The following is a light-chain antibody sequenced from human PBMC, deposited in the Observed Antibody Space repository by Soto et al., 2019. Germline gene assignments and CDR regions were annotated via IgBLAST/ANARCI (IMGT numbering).Light chain of an antibody. J-gene: IGKJ2*02. Sequence: DIQLTQSPSTLSASVGDRVTITCRASQSVTNWWDWYQQEPGKAPKLLINKASELQSGSPSRISGSGSGTEVTLTISSLQPEDNGTSYCQQFNAYSPCTFGQGTSVEI. CDR1: QSVTNW. V-gene: IGKV1-5*03. CDR3: QQFNAYSPCT. CDR2: KAS.